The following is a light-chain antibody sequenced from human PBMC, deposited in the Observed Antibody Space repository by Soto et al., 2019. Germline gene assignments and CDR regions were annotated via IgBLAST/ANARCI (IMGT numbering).Light chain of an antibody. CDR3: QQLNSYPIT. CDR2: AAS. V-gene: IGKV1-9*01. CDR1: QGISSY. J-gene: IGKJ5*01. Sequence: DIDLTQCRSLLTKYVGDRVTITCRASQGISSYLAWYQQKPGKAPKLLIYAASTLQSGVPSRFSGSGSGTEFTLTISSLQPEDFATYYCQQLNSYPITFGQGTRLEIK.